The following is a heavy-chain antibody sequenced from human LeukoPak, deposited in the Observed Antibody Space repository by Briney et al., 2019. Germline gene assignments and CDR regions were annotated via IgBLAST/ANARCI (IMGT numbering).Heavy chain of an antibody. CDR3: AREQLWSGPNRFDS. D-gene: IGHD3-10*02. CDR2: TYYTSKWYN. CDR1: GDSVSSKSGG. J-gene: IGHJ5*01. Sequence: SQTLSLTCGISGDSVSSKSGGWNWIRQSPSRGFEWLGRTYYTSKWYNEYAVSMKSRITINSDTSKNQLSLHLDSVTPEDTAVYYCAREQLWSGPNRFDSWGQGTLVTVSS. V-gene: IGHV6-1*01.